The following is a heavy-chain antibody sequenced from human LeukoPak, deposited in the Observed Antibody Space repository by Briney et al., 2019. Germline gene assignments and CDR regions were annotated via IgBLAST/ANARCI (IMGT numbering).Heavy chain of an antibody. Sequence: GGSLRLSCAASGFTFNSYAMSWVRQAPEKGLEWVATISGSGGGTYYADSVKGRFTISRDDSKNTLYLQTNSLRAEDTAVYYCAKDLGRYRNNYFDYWGQGTLVTVSS. J-gene: IGHJ4*02. CDR1: GFTFNSYA. CDR3: AKDLGRYRNNYFDY. D-gene: IGHD1-26*01. CDR2: ISGSGGGT. V-gene: IGHV3-23*01.